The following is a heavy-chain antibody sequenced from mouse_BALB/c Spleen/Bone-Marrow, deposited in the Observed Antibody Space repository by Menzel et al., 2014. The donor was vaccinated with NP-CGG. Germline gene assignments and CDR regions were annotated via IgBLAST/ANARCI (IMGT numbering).Heavy chain of an antibody. CDR2: IRSKANNLAT. Sequence: EVMLVESGGGLVQPGGSMKLSCVASGFTFSDAWMDRVRQSPEKGLEWVAEIRSKANNLATYYAESVKGRFTISRDDSKSSVYLQMNSLRAEDTGIYYCMDGNLFAYWGQGTLVTVSA. D-gene: IGHD2-1*01. CDR3: MDGNLFAY. CDR1: GFTFSDAW. V-gene: IGHV6-6*01. J-gene: IGHJ3*01.